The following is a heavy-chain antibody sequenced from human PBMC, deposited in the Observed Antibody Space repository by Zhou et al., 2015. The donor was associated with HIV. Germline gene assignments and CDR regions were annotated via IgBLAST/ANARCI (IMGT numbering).Heavy chain of an antibody. Sequence: QVQLVQSGAEEKKPGASVKVSCKASGYTFTSYAMHWVRQAPGQRLEWMGWINAGNGNTKYSQKFQGRVTITRDTSASTAYMELSSLRSEDTAVYYCARDQINFYDSSAVIGWFDPWGQGTLVTVSS. V-gene: IGHV1-3*05. CDR2: INAGNGNT. D-gene: IGHD3-22*01. J-gene: IGHJ5*02. CDR1: GYTFTSYA. CDR3: ARDQINFYDSSAVIGWFDP.